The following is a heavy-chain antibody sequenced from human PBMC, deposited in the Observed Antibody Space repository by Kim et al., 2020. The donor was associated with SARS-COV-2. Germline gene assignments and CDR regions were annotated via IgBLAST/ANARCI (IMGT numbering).Heavy chain of an antibody. Sequence: ASVKVSCKASGYTFTSYAMNWVRQAPGQGLEWMGWINAYTGNPTYAQDLTGRFVFSLDTSVSTAYLQISSLKAEDTAVYYCARLAPLASAPGIQRWQDYYPGMDVWGQETALTLPS. CDR2: INAYTGNP. CDR3: ARLAPLASAPGIQRWQDYYPGMDV. V-gene: IGHV7-4-1*02. D-gene: IGHD5-18*01. J-gene: IGHJ6*02. CDR1: GYTFTSYA.